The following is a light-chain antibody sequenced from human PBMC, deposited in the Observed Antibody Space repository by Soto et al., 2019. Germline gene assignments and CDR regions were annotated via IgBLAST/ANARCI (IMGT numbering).Light chain of an antibody. CDR1: QGISSY. CDR2: AAS. V-gene: IGKV1-9*01. J-gene: IGKJ3*01. CDR3: QQLNSYPRT. Sequence: DIQLTQSPSFLSASVGDRVTITCRASQGISSYLAWYQQKPGKAPKLLIYAASTLQSGVPSRFSGSGAGTEFTHTISSLQPEDFATYYGQQLNSYPRTFGPGTKVDIK.